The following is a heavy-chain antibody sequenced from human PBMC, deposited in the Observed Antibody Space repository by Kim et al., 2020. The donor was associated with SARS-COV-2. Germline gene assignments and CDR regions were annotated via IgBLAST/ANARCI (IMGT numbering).Heavy chain of an antibody. CDR3: ARDYYGSGSYLSY. Sequence: SETLSLTCTVSGGSISSSDYYWSWIRQPPGKGLEWIAYMYYSGNTYYNPSLKSRVTISVDTSKNHFSLKLSSVTAADTAVYYCARDYYGSGSYLSYWGQG. V-gene: IGHV4-30-4*08. CDR2: MYYSGNT. CDR1: GGSISSSDYY. D-gene: IGHD3-10*01. J-gene: IGHJ4*02.